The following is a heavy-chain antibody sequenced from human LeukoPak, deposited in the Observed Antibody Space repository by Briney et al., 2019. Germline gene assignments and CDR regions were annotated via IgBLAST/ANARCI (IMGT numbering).Heavy chain of an antibody. CDR2: ISGSGGST. V-gene: IGHV3-23*01. J-gene: IGHJ5*02. Sequence: GGSLRLSCAASGFTFSSYAMSWVRQAPGKGLEWGSAISGSGGSTYYADPVKGRFTISSDNSKNTLYLQENSLRAEDTAVYYCAKDELWFGESPFDPWGQGTLVTVSS. D-gene: IGHD3-10*01. CDR3: AKDELWFGESPFDP. CDR1: GFTFSSYA.